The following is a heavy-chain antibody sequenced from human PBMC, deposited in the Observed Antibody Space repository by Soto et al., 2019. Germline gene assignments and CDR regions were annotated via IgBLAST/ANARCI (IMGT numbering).Heavy chain of an antibody. CDR2: IIPILGIA. CDR1: GGTFSSYT. V-gene: IGHV1-69*02. J-gene: IGHJ6*02. CDR3: ARRATLFPMVRGVMDV. D-gene: IGHD3-10*01. Sequence: GASVKVSCKASGGTFSSYTISWVRQAPGQGLEWMGRIIPILGIANYAQKFQGRVTITRDTSASTAYMELSSLRSEDTAVYYCARRATLFPMVRGVMDVWGQGTTVTVSS.